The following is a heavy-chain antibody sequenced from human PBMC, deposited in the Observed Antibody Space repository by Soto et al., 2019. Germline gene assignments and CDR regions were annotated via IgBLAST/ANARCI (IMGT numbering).Heavy chain of an antibody. D-gene: IGHD3-10*01. Sequence: QVQLVQSGAEVKKPGSSVKVFCKASGGIFITYAISWLRQASGQGLEWMGGIITIFGTPNYAQRFQGRVTITADESTSTAYMELSSLRSEDTAVYYCARDRDDYGSGSSYNRIDFWGQGTLVTVSS. V-gene: IGHV1-69*01. CDR1: GGIFITYA. J-gene: IGHJ4*02. CDR3: ARDRDDYGSGSSYNRIDF. CDR2: IITIFGTP.